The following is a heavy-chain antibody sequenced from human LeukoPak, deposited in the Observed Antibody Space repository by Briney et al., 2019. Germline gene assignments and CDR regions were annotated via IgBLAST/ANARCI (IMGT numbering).Heavy chain of an antibody. V-gene: IGHV3-30-3*01. CDR3: ARDLSVNDY. CDR1: AFTFSSYT. J-gene: IGHJ4*02. CDR2: ISYDGSNK. Sequence: GRSLRLSCAASAFTFSSYTMNWVRQAPGKGLDWVAFISYDGSNKYYADSVKGRFTISRDNAKNSLYLQMNSLRAEDTAVYYCARDLSVNDYWGQGTLVTVSS. D-gene: IGHD2/OR15-2a*01.